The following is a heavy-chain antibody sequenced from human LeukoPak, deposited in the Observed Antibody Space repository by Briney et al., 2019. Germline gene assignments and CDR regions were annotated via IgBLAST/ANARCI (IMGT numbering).Heavy chain of an antibody. V-gene: IGHV4-34*01. CDR3: ARGRRDDFWSGYSLYYFDY. D-gene: IGHD3-3*01. J-gene: IGHJ4*02. CDR2: VNHSGST. Sequence: SETLSLTCAVYGGSFSGYYWSWIRQPPGKGLEWIGEVNHSGSTNYNPSLKSRVSISVDTSKNQFSLRLNSVTAADTAVYYCARGRRDDFWSGYSLYYFDYWGQGTLVTVPS. CDR1: GGSFSGYY.